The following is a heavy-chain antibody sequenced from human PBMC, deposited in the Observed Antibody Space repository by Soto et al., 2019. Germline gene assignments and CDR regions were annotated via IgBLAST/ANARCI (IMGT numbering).Heavy chain of an antibody. J-gene: IGHJ5*01. D-gene: IGHD1-1*01. V-gene: IGHV4-61*01. Sequence: EPLSLPGSVSGVSLPRNCLYGIGPGEPRGKGLEWIGYSYYNGDTNYNPSLKSRVTISVDTSKNQFSLKLTSVTAADTGVYYCAREGGVLQLSNWFDSWGQGIQVTVSS. CDR2: SYYNGDT. CDR3: AREGGVLQLSNWFDS. CDR1: GVSLPRNCLY.